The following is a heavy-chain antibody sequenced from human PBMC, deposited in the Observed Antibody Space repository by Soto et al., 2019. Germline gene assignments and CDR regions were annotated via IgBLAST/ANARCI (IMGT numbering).Heavy chain of an antibody. Sequence: GGSLRLSCAASGFTFSSYAMSWVRQAPGKGLEWVSAISGSGGSTYYADSVKGRFTISRDNSKNTLYLQMNSLRAEDTAVYYCAKSSSFTVTTRNAFDIWGQGTMVTVSS. CDR1: GFTFSSYA. J-gene: IGHJ3*02. CDR3: AKSSSFTVTTRNAFDI. V-gene: IGHV3-23*01. D-gene: IGHD4-17*01. CDR2: ISGSGGST.